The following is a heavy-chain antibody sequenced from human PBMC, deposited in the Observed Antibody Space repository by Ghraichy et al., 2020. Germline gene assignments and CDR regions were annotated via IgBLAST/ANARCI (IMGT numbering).Heavy chain of an antibody. D-gene: IGHD2/OR15-2a*01. CDR1: GFTFSGYW. CDR2: IKKDGSDK. Sequence: GGSLRLSCAASGFTFSGYWMSWVRQAPGKGLEWMANIKKDGSDKYYVDSVKGRFTISRDNAKNSLYLQMNGLRVEDTAVYYCAKGGLLRGWFDVWGQGVLVTVSP. CDR3: AKGGLLRGWFDV. V-gene: IGHV3-7*03. J-gene: IGHJ5*02.